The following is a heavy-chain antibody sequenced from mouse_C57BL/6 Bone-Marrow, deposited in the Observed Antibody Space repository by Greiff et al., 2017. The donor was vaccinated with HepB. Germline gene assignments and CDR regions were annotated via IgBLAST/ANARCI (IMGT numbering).Heavy chain of an antibody. J-gene: IGHJ2*01. CDR3: ARKNSNYDVYFDY. V-gene: IGHV1-81*01. Sequence: VQLQQSGAELARPGASVKLSCKASGYTFTSYGISWVKQRTGQGLEWIGEIYPRSGNTYYNEKFKGKATLTADKSSSTVYMELRSLTSEDSAVYFCARKNSNYDVYFDYWGQGTTLTVSS. D-gene: IGHD2-5*01. CDR2: IYPRSGNT. CDR1: GYTFTSYG.